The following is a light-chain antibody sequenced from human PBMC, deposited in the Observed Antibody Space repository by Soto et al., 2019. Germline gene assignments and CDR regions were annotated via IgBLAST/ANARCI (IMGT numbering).Light chain of an antibody. CDR1: SSNIGAGYD. V-gene: IGLV1-40*01. Sequence: QSVLTQPPSVSGAPGQRVTTSCTGTSSNIGAGYDVHWYQQFPGTAPKLLIYGNRNRPSGVPDRFSGSKSGTSASLAITGLQAEDEATYYCQSCDSSLSGSGVFGTGTKVTVL. CDR2: GNR. J-gene: IGLJ1*01. CDR3: QSCDSSLSGSGV.